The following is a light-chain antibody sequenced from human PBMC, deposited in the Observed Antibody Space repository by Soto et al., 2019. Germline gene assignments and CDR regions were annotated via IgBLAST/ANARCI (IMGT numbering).Light chain of an antibody. J-gene: IGKJ1*01. CDR2: DAS. V-gene: IGKV1-5*01. CDR1: QSISSW. CDR3: QQYKSYSWT. Sequence: DIQMTQSPSTLSASVGDRVIITCRASQSISSWLAWYQQKPGKAPNLLIYDASNLESGVPSRFSGSGSGTEFSLTISSLHPDDCATYYCQQYKSYSWTFGQGTKVEIK.